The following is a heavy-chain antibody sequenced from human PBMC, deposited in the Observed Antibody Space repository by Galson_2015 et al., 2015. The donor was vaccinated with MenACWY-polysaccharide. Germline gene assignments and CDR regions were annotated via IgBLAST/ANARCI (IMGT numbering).Heavy chain of an antibody. CDR2: INTDGSST. V-gene: IGHV3-74*01. Sequence: SLRLSCAASGFTFSSYWMHWVRQAPGEGLVWVSRINTDGSSTSYADSVKGRFTVSRDNAKNTVYLQMNSLRAEDTAVYYCARDPHWGAGCSIHVVFDVWGQGTKVTASS. CDR3: ARDPHWGAGCSIHVVFDV. D-gene: IGHD2-21*02. CDR1: GFTFSSYW. J-gene: IGHJ3*01.